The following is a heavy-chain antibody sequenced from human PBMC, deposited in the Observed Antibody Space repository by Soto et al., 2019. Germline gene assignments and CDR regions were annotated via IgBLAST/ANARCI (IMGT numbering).Heavy chain of an antibody. CDR1: GFTFEDYA. D-gene: IGHD4-17*01. Sequence: GGSLRLSCAASGFTFEDYAMHWVRQAPGKGLEWVSGISWSSGSIGYADSLKGGLTIASDNAKNSLYLQMNSPRAEETALNYCAKDRRATVIYSIFDYWGQGTLVTVSS. V-gene: IGHV3-9*01. CDR3: AKDRRATVIYSIFDY. CDR2: ISWSSGSI. J-gene: IGHJ4*02.